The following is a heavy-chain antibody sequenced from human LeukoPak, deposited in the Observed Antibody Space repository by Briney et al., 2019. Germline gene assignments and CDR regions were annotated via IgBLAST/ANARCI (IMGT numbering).Heavy chain of an antibody. V-gene: IGHV4-34*01. D-gene: IGHD3-10*01. J-gene: IGHJ4*02. CDR2: INHSGST. CDR3: ARGRGTSGSYNWAPYYFDY. CDR1: GGSFSGYY. Sequence: PSETLSLTCAVYGGSFSGYYWSWIRQPPGKGLEWIGEINHSGSTNYNPSLKSRVTISVDTSKNQFSLKLSSVTAADTAVYYCARGRGTSGSYNWAPYYFDYWGQGTLVTVSS.